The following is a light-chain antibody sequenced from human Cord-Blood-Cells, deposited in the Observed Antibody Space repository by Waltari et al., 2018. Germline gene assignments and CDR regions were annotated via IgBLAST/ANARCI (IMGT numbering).Light chain of an antibody. V-gene: IGKV3-15*01. J-gene: IGKJ1*01. Sequence: EIVMTHSPATLSVPPGERATLSCMASQRVSRNLAWYQQKPGQAPRLLIYGASTRATGIPARFSGSGSGTEFTLTISSLQSEDFAVYYCQQYNNWPWTFGQGTKVEIK. CDR2: GAS. CDR1: QRVSRN. CDR3: QQYNNWPWT.